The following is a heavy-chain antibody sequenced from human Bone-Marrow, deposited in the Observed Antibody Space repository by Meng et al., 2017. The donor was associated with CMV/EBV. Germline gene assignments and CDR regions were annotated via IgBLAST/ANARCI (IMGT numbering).Heavy chain of an antibody. CDR2: TYYRSKWFH. CDR3: ARDSSSTGVY. D-gene: IGHD2-2*01. J-gene: IGHJ4*02. V-gene: IGHV6-1*01. CDR1: GDSVSSNTAA. Sequence: SQTLSLTCAISGDSVSSNTAAWNWIRHSPSRGLEWLGRTYYRSKWFHEYALSMKSRITINPDTSKNQFSLQLNSVTAADTAVYYCARDSSSTGVYWGQGTLVTVSS.